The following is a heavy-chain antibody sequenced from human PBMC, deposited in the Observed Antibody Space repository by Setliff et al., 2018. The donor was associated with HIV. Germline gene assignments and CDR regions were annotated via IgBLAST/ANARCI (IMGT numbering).Heavy chain of an antibody. CDR3: ARDQGKASPLAWSDWLATFDY. J-gene: IGHJ4*02. CDR2: IKQDGSEK. Sequence: GGSLRLSCAASGFTFSSYWMSWVRQAPGKGLEWVANIKQDGSEKYYVDSVKGRFTISRDNAKNSLYLQMNSLRAEDTAVYYCARDQGKASPLAWSDWLATFDYWGQGTLVTVSS. CDR1: GFTFSSYW. V-gene: IGHV3-7*01. D-gene: IGHD3-9*01.